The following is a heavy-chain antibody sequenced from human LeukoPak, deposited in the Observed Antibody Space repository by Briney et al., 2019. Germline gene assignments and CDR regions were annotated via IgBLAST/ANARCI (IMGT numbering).Heavy chain of an antibody. CDR1: GGSISNENW. CDR2: IYHSGST. J-gene: IGHJ6*02. Sequence: YPSETLSLTCAVSGGSISNENWWGWVRRPPGKGLGWIGEIYHSGSTNYIPSLKSRVTISVDKSKNQFSLKLTSVTAADTAVYYCAGSPIGYGMDVWGQGTTVTVSS. CDR3: AGSPIGYGMDV. V-gene: IGHV4-4*02.